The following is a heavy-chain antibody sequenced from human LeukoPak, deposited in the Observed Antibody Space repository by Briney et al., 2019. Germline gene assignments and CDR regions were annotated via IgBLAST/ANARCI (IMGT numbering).Heavy chain of an antibody. V-gene: IGHV3-30*18. CDR1: GFTFSRYG. J-gene: IGHJ4*02. D-gene: IGHD2-2*01. CDR2: ISYDGSNK. Sequence: GGSLRLSCAASGFTFSRYGIHWIRQAPGKGLEWVAVISYDGSNKYYADSVKGRFTISRYNAKNSLYLQMNSLRAEDTAVYYCANHLACGSTSCPPFDSWGQGTLVTVSS. CDR3: ANHLACGSTSCPPFDS.